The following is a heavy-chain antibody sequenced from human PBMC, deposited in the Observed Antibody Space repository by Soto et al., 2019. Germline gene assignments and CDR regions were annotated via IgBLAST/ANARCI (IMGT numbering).Heavy chain of an antibody. CDR2: ISEDGSSK. CDR1: GFIFNKYG. J-gene: IGHJ4*02. CDR3: TIGCGRGFDMCGS. D-gene: IGHD5-12*01. Sequence: QVQVVESGGGVAQSGRSLRLSCTVSGFIFNKYGMHWVRQAPGKGLEWVAGISEDGSSKYYADSVKGRITISRDNSKNTLYLQNNSLRAEDTAVYYCTIGCGRGFDMCGSWGQGTLLTVSS. V-gene: IGHV3-30*03.